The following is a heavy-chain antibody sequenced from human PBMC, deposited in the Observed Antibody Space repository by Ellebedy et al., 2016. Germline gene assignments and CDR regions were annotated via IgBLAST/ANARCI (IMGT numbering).Heavy chain of an antibody. CDR1: GGSISSYY. CDR3: ARISGGYYAGEDY. CDR2: IYTSGST. J-gene: IGHJ4*02. Sequence: GSLRLXXTVSGGSISSYYWSWIRQPAGKGLEWIGRIYTSGSTYYNPSLKSRVTISVDTSKNQFSLKLSSVTAADTAVYYCARISGGYYAGEDYWGQGTLVTVSS. D-gene: IGHD3-22*01. V-gene: IGHV4-4*07.